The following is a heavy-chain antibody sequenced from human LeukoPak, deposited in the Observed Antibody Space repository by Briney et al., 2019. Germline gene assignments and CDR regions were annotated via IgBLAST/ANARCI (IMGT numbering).Heavy chain of an antibody. V-gene: IGHV4-4*07. CDR1: GGSFSNYY. Sequence: PSETLSLTCSVSGGSFSNYYWSWIRQHAGKGLEWIGRIYTSGSTNYNPFFKSRVTMSLDTSQKEVSLTLTSMTAADTAVYFCARGSGSYRPLYFFDSWGQGTLVTVSS. CDR3: ARGSGSYRPLYFFDS. CDR2: IYTSGST. D-gene: IGHD1-26*01. J-gene: IGHJ4*02.